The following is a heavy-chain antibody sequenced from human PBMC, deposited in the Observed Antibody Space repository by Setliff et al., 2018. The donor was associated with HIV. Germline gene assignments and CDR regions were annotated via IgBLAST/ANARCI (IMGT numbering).Heavy chain of an antibody. J-gene: IGHJ3*02. Sequence: SVKVSCKASGGTFSSYAISWVRQAPGQGLEWMGGIIPIFGTANYAQKFQGRVTMTEDTATDTAYMELSSLRSEDTAVYYCATDAYHDSLTGPTPGAFDIWGQGTMVTVSS. V-gene: IGHV1-69*06. CDR2: IIPIFGTA. CDR3: ATDAYHDSLTGPTPGAFDI. CDR1: GGTFSSYA. D-gene: IGHD3-9*01.